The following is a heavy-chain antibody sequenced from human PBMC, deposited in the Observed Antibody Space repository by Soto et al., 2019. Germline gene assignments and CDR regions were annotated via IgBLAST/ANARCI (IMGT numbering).Heavy chain of an antibody. CDR2: VSGSGGST. V-gene: IGHV3-23*01. CDR1: GFTFSSYA. J-gene: IGHJ4*02. Sequence: EVQLLESGGGLVQPGGSLRLSCAASGFTFSSYAMSWVRQAPGKGLEWVSAVSGSGGSTYYADSVKGRFTISRDNSKNTLYLQMNSLRAEDTAVYYCAKDRNERGSGWYSHWGQGTLVTVSS. D-gene: IGHD6-19*01. CDR3: AKDRNERGSGWYSH.